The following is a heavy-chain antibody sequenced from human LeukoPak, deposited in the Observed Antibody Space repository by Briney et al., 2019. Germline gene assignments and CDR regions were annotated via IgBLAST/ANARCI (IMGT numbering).Heavy chain of an antibody. D-gene: IGHD1-26*01. Sequence: GGSLRLSCAAPGFTFSYYAMHWVRQAPGKGLEWVAVISYDGNNKYYADSVKGRFTISRDNSKNTLYLQMNSLRAEDTAVYYCARSRRRELLGTYFDYWGQGTLVTVSS. CDR1: GFTFSYYA. V-gene: IGHV3-30*04. CDR3: ARSRRRELLGTYFDY. J-gene: IGHJ4*02. CDR2: ISYDGNNK.